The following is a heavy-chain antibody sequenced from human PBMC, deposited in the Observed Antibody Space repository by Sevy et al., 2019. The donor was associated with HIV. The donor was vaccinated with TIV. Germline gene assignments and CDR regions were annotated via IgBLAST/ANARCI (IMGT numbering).Heavy chain of an antibody. V-gene: IGHV4-59*01. CDR2: IYYSGST. D-gene: IGHD3-3*01. CDR1: GGSISSYY. CDR3: ARGNYDFWRGSPDGMDV. J-gene: IGHJ6*02. Sequence: SETLSLTCTVSGGSISSYYWSWIRQPPGKGLEWIGYIYYSGSTNYNPSLKSRVTISVDTSKNQFSLKLSSVTAADTAVYYCARGNYDFWRGSPDGMDVWGQGTTVTVSS.